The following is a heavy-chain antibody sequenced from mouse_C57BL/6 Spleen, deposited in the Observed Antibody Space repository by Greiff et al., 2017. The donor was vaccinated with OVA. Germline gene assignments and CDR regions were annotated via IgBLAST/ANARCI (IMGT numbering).Heavy chain of an antibody. CDR3: ARNYGSSLGAYFDY. CDR1: GYTFTSYW. J-gene: IGHJ2*01. CDR2: IYPGSGST. D-gene: IGHD1-1*01. Sequence: QVQLQQPGAELVKPGASVKMSCKASGYTFTSYWITWVKQRPGQGLEWIGDIYPGSGSTKYNEKFKSKATLTVDTSSSPAYMQLSSLTSEDSAVYYGARNYGSSLGAYFDYWGQGTTLTVSS. V-gene: IGHV1-55*01.